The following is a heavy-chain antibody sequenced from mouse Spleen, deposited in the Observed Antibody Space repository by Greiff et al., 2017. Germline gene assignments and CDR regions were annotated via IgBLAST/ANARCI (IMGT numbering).Heavy chain of an antibody. CDR2: ISSGGSYT. D-gene: IGHD2-2*01. V-gene: IGHV5-9-4*01. Sequence: EVQGVESGGGLVKPGGSLKLSCAASGFTFSSYAMSWVRQSPEKRLEWVAEISSGGSYTYYPDTVTGRFTISRDNAKNTLYLEMSSLRSEDTAMYYCARDTVTTTGYWYFDVWGAGTTVTVSS. J-gene: IGHJ1*01. CDR1: GFTFSSYA. CDR3: ARDTVTTTGYWYFDV.